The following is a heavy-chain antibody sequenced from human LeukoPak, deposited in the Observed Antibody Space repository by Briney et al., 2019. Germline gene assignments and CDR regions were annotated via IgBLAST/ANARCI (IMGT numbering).Heavy chain of an antibody. CDR1: GDSISNYY. Sequence: SETLSLTCTVSGDSISNYYWTWIRQPPGKGLEWIGYIYYTGSTNYSPSLKSRVTISVDTSKNQFSLKLSSVTAADTAVYYCARGVYDTSGYWSYYFDYWGQGTLVTVSS. D-gene: IGHD3-22*01. CDR2: IYYTGST. J-gene: IGHJ4*02. CDR3: ARGVYDTSGYWSYYFDY. V-gene: IGHV4-59*01.